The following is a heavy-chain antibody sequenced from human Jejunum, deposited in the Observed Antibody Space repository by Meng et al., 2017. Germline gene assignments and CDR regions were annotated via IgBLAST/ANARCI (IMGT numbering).Heavy chain of an antibody. CDR3: ARQGTYYDISTGYFKYFLDY. CDR2: IYTSGTT. V-gene: IGHV4-61*02. CDR1: GDSIISGGYY. D-gene: IGHD3-9*01. J-gene: IGHJ4*02. Sequence: SDPLSLTGPVPGDSIISGGYYWNSIRQPAGKRLEWIGRIYTSGTTHYNHSLKSRVSISLETSKNQFSLKMTSVTAADTAVYYCARQGTYYDISTGYFKYFLDYWGQGTLVTVSS.